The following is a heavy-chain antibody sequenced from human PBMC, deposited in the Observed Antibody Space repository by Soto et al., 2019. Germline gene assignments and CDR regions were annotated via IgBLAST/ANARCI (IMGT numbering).Heavy chain of an antibody. CDR3: ARDIDGSSNWFDP. Sequence: GGSLRLSCASSGFTFSDYYMSWIRQVPGKGLEWISYISSSSSYANYADSVKGRFTMSRDNAKNSLYLQMNSLRAEDTAVYYCARDIDGSSNWFDPWGQGTLVTVSS. CDR1: GFTFSDYY. CDR2: ISSSSSYA. D-gene: IGHD1-1*01. V-gene: IGHV3-11*06. J-gene: IGHJ5*02.